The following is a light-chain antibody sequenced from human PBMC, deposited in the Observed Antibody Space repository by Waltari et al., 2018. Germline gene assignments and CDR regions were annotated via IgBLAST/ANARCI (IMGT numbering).Light chain of an antibody. V-gene: IGKV3-20*01. CDR3: QNHERLPAV. Sequence: EIVLTQSPGTLSLSPGERATLSCRASQSIGRYLVWYQQQPGQAPRLLIYGASSRAAGIPDRFSGSGSGTDFSLTISRLEPEDFAVYYCQNHERLPAVFGQGTKVEIK. J-gene: IGKJ1*01. CDR1: QSIGRY. CDR2: GAS.